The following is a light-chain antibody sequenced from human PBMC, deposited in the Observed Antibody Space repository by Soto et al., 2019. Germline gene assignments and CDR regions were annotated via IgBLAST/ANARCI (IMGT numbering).Light chain of an antibody. CDR2: SAS. CDR1: QSVGTY. Sequence: EVVLTQSPATLSLSPGERATLSCRASQSVGTYLAWFQQKPGQAPRLLIYSASTRATGIPARFSGSGSETDFPLSISSLEPEDFAVYYCQQRSDWPPYTFGQGTKLEIK. V-gene: IGKV3-11*01. CDR3: QQRSDWPPYT. J-gene: IGKJ2*01.